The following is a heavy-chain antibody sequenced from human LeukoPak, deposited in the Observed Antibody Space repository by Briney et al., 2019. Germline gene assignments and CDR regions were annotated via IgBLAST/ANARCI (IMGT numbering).Heavy chain of an antibody. D-gene: IGHD5-12*01. CDR3: ARGVDSGYDLVWFDP. CDR2: IDPSDSYT. CDR1: GYSFTSYW. J-gene: IGHJ5*02. V-gene: IGHV5-10-1*01. Sequence: GESLKISCKGSGYSFTSYWISWVRQMPGKGLEWMGRIDPSDSYTNYSPSFQGHVTISADKSISTAYLQWSSLKASDTAMYYCARGVDSGYDLVWFDPWGQGTLVTVSS.